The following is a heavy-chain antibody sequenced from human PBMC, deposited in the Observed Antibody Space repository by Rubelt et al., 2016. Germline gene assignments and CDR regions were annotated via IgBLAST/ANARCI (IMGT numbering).Heavy chain of an antibody. CDR2: INHSGST. V-gene: IGHV4-34*01. J-gene: IGHJ4*02. CDR3: ARLGVVAGIDY. D-gene: IGHD6-19*01. Sequence: KGLEWIGEINHSGSTNYNPSLKSRVTISVDTSKNQFSLKLSSVTAADTAVYYCARLGVVAGIDYWGQGTLVTVSS.